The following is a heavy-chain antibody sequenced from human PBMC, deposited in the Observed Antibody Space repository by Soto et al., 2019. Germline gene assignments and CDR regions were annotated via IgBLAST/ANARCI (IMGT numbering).Heavy chain of an antibody. CDR3: ATVPPRIVVVLAEFPT. D-gene: IGHD2-21*01. Sequence: SETLSLTCVVSGTSISSTYWWAWVRRSPGKGLEWIGEIYHTGITKYNPSLKSRVSMSIDKSNNQFSLKLTSVTAADTAIYYCATVPPRIVVVLAEFPTWGQGTLVTVSS. CDR2: IYHTGIT. V-gene: IGHV4-4*02. CDR1: GTSISSTYW. J-gene: IGHJ4*02.